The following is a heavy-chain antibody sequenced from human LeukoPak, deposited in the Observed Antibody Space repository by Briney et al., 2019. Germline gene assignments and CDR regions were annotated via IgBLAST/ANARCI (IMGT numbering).Heavy chain of an antibody. V-gene: IGHV3-30*02. J-gene: IGHJ3*01. CDR3: XXXXXXXDSSRAFYDAFDL. D-gene: IGHD2-21*01. CDR2: IRDDGSDK. CDR1: GFTFRTYG. Sequence: GGSLRLSCAASGFTFRTYGMHWVRQAPGKGLEWVTFIRDDGSDKYYADSVRGRFTISRDNSKNTLFLQMNSLRFDDTAVYYCXXXXXXXDSSRAFYDAFDLWGQGTMVTVSS.